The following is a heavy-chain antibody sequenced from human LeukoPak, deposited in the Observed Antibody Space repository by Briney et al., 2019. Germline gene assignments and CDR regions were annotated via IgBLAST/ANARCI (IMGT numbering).Heavy chain of an antibody. CDR1: GFTVSSNY. Sequence: GGSLRLSCAASGFTVSSNYMSWVRQAPGKGLEWVSVIYSGGSTYYADSVKGRFTISRDNSKNTLYLQMNSLRAEDTAVYYCARDRNSAGRFFDYWGQGTLVTVSS. CDR3: ARDRNSAGRFFDY. D-gene: IGHD2/OR15-2a*01. V-gene: IGHV3-66*01. J-gene: IGHJ4*02. CDR2: IYSGGST.